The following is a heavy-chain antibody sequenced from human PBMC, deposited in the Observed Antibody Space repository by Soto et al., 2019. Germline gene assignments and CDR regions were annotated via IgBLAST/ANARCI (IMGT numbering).Heavy chain of an antibody. V-gene: IGHV1-18*01. CDR1: GYTFTSYG. CDR2: ISAYNGNT. Sequence: GASVKVSCKASGYTFTSYGISWVRQAPGQGLEWMGWISAYNGNTNYAQKLQGRVTMTTDTSTSTAYMELRSLRSDDTAVYYCARGGGKGFWSGYYSYYYGMDVWGQGTTLTVSS. J-gene: IGHJ6*02. D-gene: IGHD3-3*01. CDR3: ARGGGKGFWSGYYSYYYGMDV.